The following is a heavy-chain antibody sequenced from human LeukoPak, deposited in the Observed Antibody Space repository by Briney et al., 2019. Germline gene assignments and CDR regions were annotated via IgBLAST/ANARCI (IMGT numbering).Heavy chain of an antibody. CDR2: IKQDGSEK. D-gene: IGHD3-3*01. CDR1: GFTFSSYW. V-gene: IGHV3-7*01. J-gene: IGHJ6*02. Sequence: AGGSLRLSCAASGFTFSSYWMSWVRQAPGKGLEWVANIKQDGSEKYYVDSVKGRFTISRDSAKNSLYLQMNSLRAEDTAVYYCARENYDFWSGYFGSYYYGMDVWGQGTTVTVSS. CDR3: ARENYDFWSGYFGSYYYGMDV.